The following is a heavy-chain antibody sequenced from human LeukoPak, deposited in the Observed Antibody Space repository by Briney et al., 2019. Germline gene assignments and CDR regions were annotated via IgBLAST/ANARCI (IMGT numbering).Heavy chain of an antibody. CDR3: AKDRQPYCSSTSCYKYYYGMDV. Sequence: GGSLRLSCAASGFTFSSYSMNWVRQAPGKGLEWVSYISSSSSTIYYADSVKGRFTISRDNAKNSLYLQMNSLRAEDTAVYYCAKDRQPYCSSTSCYKYYYGMDVWGQGATVTVSS. D-gene: IGHD2-2*02. V-gene: IGHV3-48*01. J-gene: IGHJ6*02. CDR1: GFTFSSYS. CDR2: ISSSSSTI.